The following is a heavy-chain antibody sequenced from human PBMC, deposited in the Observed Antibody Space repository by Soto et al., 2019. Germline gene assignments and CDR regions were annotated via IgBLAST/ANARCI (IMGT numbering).Heavy chain of an antibody. J-gene: IGHJ4*02. CDR3: AIGARVGELLYPYYFDY. CDR2: INHSGST. D-gene: IGHD3-10*01. Sequence: QVQLQQWGAGLLKPSETLSLTCAVYGGSFSGYYWSWIRQPPGKGLEWIGEINHSGSTNYNPSLKSPVTMSVDTSKNPFSLKLSSVTAADPAVYYCAIGARVGELLYPYYFDYWGQGTLVTVSS. V-gene: IGHV4-34*01. CDR1: GGSFSGYY.